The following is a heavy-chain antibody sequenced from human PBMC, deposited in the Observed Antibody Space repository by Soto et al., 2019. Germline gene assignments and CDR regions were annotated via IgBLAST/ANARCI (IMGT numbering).Heavy chain of an antibody. Sequence: GGSLRLSCAASGFTLRTYTMNWVRQAPGKGLEWVSSISISSSDTYYADSVKGRFTISRDNSKNTLYLQMNSLRAEDTAVYYCARSRRNIVATIRGFDYWGQGTLVTVSS. J-gene: IGHJ4*02. CDR1: GFTLRTYT. D-gene: IGHD5-12*01. CDR2: ISISSSDT. V-gene: IGHV3-21*04. CDR3: ARSRRNIVATIRGFDY.